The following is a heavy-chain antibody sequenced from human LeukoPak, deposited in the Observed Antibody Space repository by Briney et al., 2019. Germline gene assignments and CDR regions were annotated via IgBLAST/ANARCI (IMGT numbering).Heavy chain of an antibody. J-gene: IGHJ4*02. CDR1: GFTFRSYW. CDR3: ARDTDSSFDY. Sequence: GGSLRLSCAASGFTFRSYWMHWVRQAPGKGLVWVSRINRDGSSTNYADSVKGRFTISRDNARNTLYLQMNGLGAEDTAVYCCARDTDSSFDYWGQGTLVTVSS. V-gene: IGHV3-74*01. D-gene: IGHD6-19*01. CDR2: INRDGSST.